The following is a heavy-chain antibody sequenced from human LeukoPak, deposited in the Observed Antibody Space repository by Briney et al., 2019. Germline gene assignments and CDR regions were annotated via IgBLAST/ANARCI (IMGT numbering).Heavy chain of an antibody. V-gene: IGHV1-69*04. CDR1: GGTFSSSA. CDR3: ARVKPNYYDSSAYGTFDI. D-gene: IGHD3-22*01. J-gene: IGHJ3*02. Sequence: SVKVSCKTSGGTFSSSAITWVRQAPGQGLEWMGRIIPVLNITSYAQKFQGRVTMTRDTSTSTVYMELSSLRSEDTAVYYCARVKPNYYDSSAYGTFDIWGQGTMVTVSS. CDR2: IIPVLNIT.